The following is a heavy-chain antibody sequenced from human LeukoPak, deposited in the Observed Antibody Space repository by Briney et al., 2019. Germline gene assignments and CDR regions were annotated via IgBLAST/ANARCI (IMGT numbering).Heavy chain of an antibody. J-gene: IGHJ4*02. CDR1: GGSISSYY. V-gene: IGHV4-4*07. CDR2: IYTSGST. Sequence: SETLSLTCTVSGGSISSYYWSWIRQPAGKGLEWIGRIYTSGSTNYTPSLKSRVTMSVDTSKNQFSLKLSSVTAADTAVYYCTSGWYEYYFDYWGQGTLVAVSS. CDR3: TSGWYEYYFDY. D-gene: IGHD6-19*01.